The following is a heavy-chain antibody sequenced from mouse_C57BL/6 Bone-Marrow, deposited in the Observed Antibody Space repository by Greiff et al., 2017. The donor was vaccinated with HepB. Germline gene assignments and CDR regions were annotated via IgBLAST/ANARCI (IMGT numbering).Heavy chain of an antibody. CDR3: ARSSHDGYYEAY. CDR1: GYAFTNYL. J-gene: IGHJ3*01. D-gene: IGHD2-3*01. CDR2: INPGSGGT. Sequence: QVQLKQSGAELVRPGTSVKVSCKASGYAFTNYLIEWVKQRPGQGLEWIGVINPGSGGTNYNEKFKGKATLTADKSSSTAYMQLSSLTSEDSAVYFCARSSHDGYYEAYWGQGTLVTVSA. V-gene: IGHV1-54*01.